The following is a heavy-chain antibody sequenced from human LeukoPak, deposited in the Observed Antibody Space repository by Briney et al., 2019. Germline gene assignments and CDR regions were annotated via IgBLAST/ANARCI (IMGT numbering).Heavy chain of an antibody. CDR1: GFTFSSYS. V-gene: IGHV3-48*04. CDR2: ISSTSAGI. CDR3: ARSGTTYYYDSSTRI. D-gene: IGHD3-22*01. Sequence: GGSLRLSCAASGFTFSSYSMNWVRQAPGEGLEWVSYISSTSAGIYYADSVEGRFTVSRDNAKNSLYLQMSSLRAEDTAMHYCARSGTTYYYDSSTRIWGQGTMVTVSS. J-gene: IGHJ3*02.